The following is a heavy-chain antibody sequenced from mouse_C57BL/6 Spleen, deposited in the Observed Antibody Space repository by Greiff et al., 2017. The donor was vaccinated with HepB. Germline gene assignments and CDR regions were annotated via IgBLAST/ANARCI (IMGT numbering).Heavy chain of an antibody. CDR2: INPNNGGT. V-gene: IGHV1-26*01. Sequence: EVQLQQSGPELVKPGASVKISCKASGYTFTDYYMNWVKQSHGKSLEWIGDINPNNGGTSYNQKFKGKATLTVDKSSSTAYMELRSLTSEDSAVYYCARSEGNAWFAYWGQGTLVTVSA. CDR3: ARSEGNAWFAY. J-gene: IGHJ3*01. CDR1: GYTFTDYY.